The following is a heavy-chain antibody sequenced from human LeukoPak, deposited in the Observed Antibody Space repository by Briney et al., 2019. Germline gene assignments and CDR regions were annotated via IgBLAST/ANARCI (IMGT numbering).Heavy chain of an antibody. CDR3: AKGESSSWFYYYYYMDV. Sequence: PGGSLRLSCAASGFTFSNYDMHWVRQAPGKGLEWVTFIRYDGNNKYYADSVKGRFTISRDNSKNTLYLQMNSLRAEDTAVYYCAKGESSSWFYYYYYMDVWGKGTTVTVSS. CDR1: GFTFSNYD. CDR2: IRYDGNNK. V-gene: IGHV3-30*02. J-gene: IGHJ6*03. D-gene: IGHD6-13*01.